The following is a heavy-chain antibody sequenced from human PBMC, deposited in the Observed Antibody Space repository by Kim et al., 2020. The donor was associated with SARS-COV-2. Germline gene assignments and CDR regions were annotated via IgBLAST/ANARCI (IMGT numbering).Heavy chain of an antibody. V-gene: IGHV4-31*03. D-gene: IGHD6-13*01. CDR3: ARGLRSSWYQRTGVGDYGMDV. J-gene: IGHJ6*02. Sequence: SETLSLTCTVSGGSISSGGYYWSWIRQHPGKGLEWIGYIYYSGSTYYNPSLKSRVTISVDTSKNQFSLKLSSVTAADTAVYYCARGLRSSWYQRTGVGDYGMDVWGQGTTVTVSS. CDR1: GGSISSGGYY. CDR2: IYYSGST.